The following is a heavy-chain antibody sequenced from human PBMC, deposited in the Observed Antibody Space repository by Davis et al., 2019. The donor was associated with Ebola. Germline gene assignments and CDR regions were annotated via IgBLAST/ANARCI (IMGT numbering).Heavy chain of an antibody. D-gene: IGHD3-22*01. V-gene: IGHV1-8*01. J-gene: IGHJ4*02. Sequence: AASVKVSCKASGYTFTSYDINWVRQATGQGLEWMGWMNPNSGNTGYAQRFQGRVTMYRSTCINTAYMELSSLRSEDTAVYYCARRADYYDSSSYFFWGQGTLVTVSS. CDR2: MNPNSGNT. CDR1: GYTFTSYD. CDR3: ARRADYYDSSSYFF.